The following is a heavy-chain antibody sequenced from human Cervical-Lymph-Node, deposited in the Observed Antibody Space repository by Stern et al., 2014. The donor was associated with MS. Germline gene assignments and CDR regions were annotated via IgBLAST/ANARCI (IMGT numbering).Heavy chain of an antibody. Sequence: EVHLEESGGGLVKPGGSLRLSCAASGFTFSSYAMSWVRKAPGTGLEWVSAISGIGSSTYYADSLKGRFTISRDNSKNTLYLQMNSLRAEDTAVYYCAKSTVTSLSDYWGQGTLVTVSS. D-gene: IGHD4-17*01. CDR1: GFTFSSYA. CDR2: ISGIGSST. CDR3: AKSTVTSLSDY. J-gene: IGHJ4*02. V-gene: IGHV3-23*04.